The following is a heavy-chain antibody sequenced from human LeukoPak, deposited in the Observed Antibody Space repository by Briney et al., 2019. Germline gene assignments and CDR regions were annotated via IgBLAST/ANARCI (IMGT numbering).Heavy chain of an antibody. D-gene: IGHD3-10*01. V-gene: IGHV1-69*04. CDR2: IIPILGIA. Sequence: SVKVSCKASGVTFSSHAISWVRHAPGQGLEWMGRIIPILGIANYAQKFQGRVTITAEKSMRTASTKLSRLRSEHTASYYTAGDSFVYYGSWSYLSWFDPWGQGTLVTVSS. J-gene: IGHJ5*02. CDR1: GVTFSSHA. CDR3: AGDSFVYYGSWSYLSWFDP.